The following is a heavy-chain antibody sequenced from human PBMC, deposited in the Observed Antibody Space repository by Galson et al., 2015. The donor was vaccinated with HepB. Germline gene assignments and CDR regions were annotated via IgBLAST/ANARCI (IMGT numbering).Heavy chain of an antibody. Sequence: SLRLSCAASGFTFSTSTMNWVRQAPGKGLEWVSYLSTTGTTIYYADSVKGRFTISRDTARNSLYLQMNSLRVEDTAVYYCARGWLQNSFDLWGQGTVVTVSS. CDR1: GFTFSTST. D-gene: IGHD5-24*01. CDR3: ARGWLQNSFDL. V-gene: IGHV3-48*01. J-gene: IGHJ3*01. CDR2: LSTTGTTI.